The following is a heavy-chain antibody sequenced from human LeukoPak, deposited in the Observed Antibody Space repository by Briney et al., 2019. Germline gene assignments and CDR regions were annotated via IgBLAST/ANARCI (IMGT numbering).Heavy chain of an antibody. CDR1: GFTFSSYG. D-gene: IGHD2-2*02. J-gene: IGHJ4*02. CDR3: ARGKQYQLLYSALDY. V-gene: IGHV3-23*01. CDR2: ISGSGGST. Sequence: PGGSLRLSCAASGFTFSSYGMHWVHQAPGKGLEWVSAISGSGGSTYYADSVKGRFTISRDSSKNTLYLQMNSLRAEGTAVYYCARGKQYQLLYSALDYWGQGTLVTVSS.